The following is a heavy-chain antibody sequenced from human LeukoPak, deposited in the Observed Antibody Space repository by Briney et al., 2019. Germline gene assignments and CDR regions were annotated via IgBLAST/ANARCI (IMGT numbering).Heavy chain of an antibody. V-gene: IGHV4-39*01. CDR1: GGSISSSSYY. CDR2: IYYSGST. Sequence: SETLSLTCTVSGGSISSSSYYWGWIRQPPGKGLEWIGSIYYSGSTYYNPSLKSRVTISVDTSKNQFSLKLSSVTAADTAVYYCASEGPPPFVVVPAAQDAFDIWGQGTMVTVSS. D-gene: IGHD2-2*01. CDR3: ASEGPPPFVVVPAAQDAFDI. J-gene: IGHJ3*02.